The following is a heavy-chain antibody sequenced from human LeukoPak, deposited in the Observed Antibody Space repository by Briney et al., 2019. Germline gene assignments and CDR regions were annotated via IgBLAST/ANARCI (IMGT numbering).Heavy chain of an antibody. Sequence: SQTLSLTCAISGGSVSSNSAAWNWIRQSPSRGLEWLGRTYYRSKWYNDYAVSVKSRITINPDTSKNQFSLQLNSVTPEDTAVYYCARGTAMVLPYYYYGMDVWGQGTTVTVSS. CDR1: GGSVSSNSAA. D-gene: IGHD5-18*01. CDR2: TYYRSKWYN. J-gene: IGHJ6*02. V-gene: IGHV6-1*01. CDR3: ARGTAMVLPYYYYGMDV.